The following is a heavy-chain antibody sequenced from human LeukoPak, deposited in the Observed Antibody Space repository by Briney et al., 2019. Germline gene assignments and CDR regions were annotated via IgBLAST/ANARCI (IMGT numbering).Heavy chain of an antibody. D-gene: IGHD3-16*01. J-gene: IGHJ5*02. V-gene: IGHV4-59*08. CDR3: ARHVSPFGSSDWFDP. Sequence: PSETLSLTCTVSGGSITNYYWSWIRQPPGKGLEWIGNIFNSRNTNYNPSPSSRVTISVDTSKNRFSLKVSSVTAADTAVYYCARHVSPFGSSDWFDPWGQGTLVTVSS. CDR2: IFNSRNT. CDR1: GGSITNYY.